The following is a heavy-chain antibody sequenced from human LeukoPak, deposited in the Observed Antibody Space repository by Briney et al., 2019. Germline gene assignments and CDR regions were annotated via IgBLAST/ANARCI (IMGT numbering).Heavy chain of an antibody. CDR2: ISYDGSNK. V-gene: IGHV3-30*18. CDR1: GFTFSYFG. J-gene: IGHJ5*02. D-gene: IGHD5-12*01. Sequence: GGSLRLSCAASGFTFSYFGLHWVRQAPGKGLEWGAVISYDGSNKFYADSVKGRFTISRDNSKNTLYLQMSSLTAEDTALYYCAKDPRSGYDKGVWFDPRGQGTVVTVSS. CDR3: AKDPRSGYDKGVWFDP.